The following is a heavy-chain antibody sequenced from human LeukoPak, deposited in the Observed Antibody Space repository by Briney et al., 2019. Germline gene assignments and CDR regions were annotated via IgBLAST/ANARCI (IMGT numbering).Heavy chain of an antibody. CDR1: GFTFSSYA. CDR2: ISGSGGST. V-gene: IGHV3-23*01. D-gene: IGHD6-6*01. Sequence: PGGSLRLSCAASGFTFSSYAMSWVRQAPGKGLEWVSAISGSGGSTYYADSVKGRFTISRDNSKNTLYLKMNSLRAEDTAVYYCAKTYSRSTGLDAFDIWGQGTMVTVSS. CDR3: AKTYSRSTGLDAFDI. J-gene: IGHJ3*02.